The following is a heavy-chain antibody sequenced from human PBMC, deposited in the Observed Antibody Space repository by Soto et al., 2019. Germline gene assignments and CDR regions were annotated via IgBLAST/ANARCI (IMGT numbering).Heavy chain of an antibody. CDR3: ARDPPKRGERYCSGGSCYSPYYYYYGMDV. J-gene: IGHJ6*02. CDR2: ISAYNANT. Sequence: ASVKVSCKASGYTFTSYGISWVRQAPGQGLEWMGWISAYNANTNYAQKLQGRVTMTTDTSTSTAYMEPRSLRSDDTAVYYCARDPPKRGERYCSGGSCYSPYYYYYGMDVWGQGTTVTVSS. D-gene: IGHD2-15*01. CDR1: GYTFTSYG. V-gene: IGHV1-18*01.